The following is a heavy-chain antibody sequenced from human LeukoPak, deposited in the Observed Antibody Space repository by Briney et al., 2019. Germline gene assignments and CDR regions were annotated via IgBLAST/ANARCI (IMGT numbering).Heavy chain of an antibody. CDR2: INAGNGNT. CDR3: ARVGYDFWSGYGNFDY. J-gene: IGHJ4*02. V-gene: IGHV1-3*01. CDR1: GYTFTSYA. Sequence: ASVKVSCKASGYTFTSYAMHWVRQAPGQRLEWMGWINAGNGNTKYSQKFQGRVTITRDTSASTAYMELSSLRSEDTAVYYCARVGYDFWSGYGNFDYWGQGTLVTVSS. D-gene: IGHD3-3*01.